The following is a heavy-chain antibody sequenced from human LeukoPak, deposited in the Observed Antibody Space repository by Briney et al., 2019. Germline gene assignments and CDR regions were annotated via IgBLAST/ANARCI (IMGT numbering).Heavy chain of an antibody. D-gene: IGHD3-22*01. Sequence: SETLSLTCTVSGGSISSYYWSWIRQPPGKGLEWIGYTYYSGSTNYNPSLKSRVTISVDTSKNQFSLKLSSVTAADTAVYYCARHGVYYDSSGYHRDAFDIWGQGTMVTVSS. J-gene: IGHJ3*02. V-gene: IGHV4-59*08. CDR1: GGSISSYY. CDR2: TYYSGST. CDR3: ARHGVYYDSSGYHRDAFDI.